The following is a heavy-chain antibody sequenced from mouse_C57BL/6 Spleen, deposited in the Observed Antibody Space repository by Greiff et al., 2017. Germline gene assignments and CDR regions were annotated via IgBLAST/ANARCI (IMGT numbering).Heavy chain of an antibody. J-gene: IGHJ4*01. CDR3: ARPRTGYYAMDY. Sequence: ESGPGILQSSQTLSLTCSFSGFSLSTSGMGVSWIRQPSGKGLEWLANIYWDDGKRYNPYLKRRLTISKDTSRNQVFLKITSVDTADTATYYCARPRTGYYAMDYWGQGTSVTVSS. CDR2: IYWDDGK. V-gene: IGHV8-12*01. CDR1: GFSLSTSGMG.